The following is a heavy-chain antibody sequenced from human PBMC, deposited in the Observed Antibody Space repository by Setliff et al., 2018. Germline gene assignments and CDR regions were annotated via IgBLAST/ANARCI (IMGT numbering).Heavy chain of an antibody. V-gene: IGHV4-30-4*08. D-gene: IGHD2-8*02. CDR2: IYYTTNG. J-gene: IGHJ4*02. CDR3: TVYNTGSSKDHY. Sequence: SSETLSLTCTVSGDSISSGDDFWSWIRQPPGKGLEWIGSIYYTTNGHYNPSLKSRVTMSVDTSKNHFSLKLSSVTAADTALYYCTVYNTGSSKDHYWGQGTPVTVSS. CDR1: GDSISSGDDF.